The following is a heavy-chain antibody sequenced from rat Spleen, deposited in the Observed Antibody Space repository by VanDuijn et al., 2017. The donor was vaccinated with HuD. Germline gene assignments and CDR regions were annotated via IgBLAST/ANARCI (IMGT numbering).Heavy chain of an antibody. J-gene: IGHJ3*01. V-gene: IGHV5-25*01. CDR3: ARPTEGIAWFAY. Sequence: EVQLVESGGGLVQPGRSLKLSCAASGFTFSNYHMAWVRQAPTKGLEWVASISTGGGDTYYRDSVKGRFTISRDIAKSILFLEMDSLRSEDTATYSCARPTEGIAWFAYWGQGTLVTVSS. CDR1: GFTFSNYH. CDR2: ISTGGGDT. D-gene: IGHD1-11*01.